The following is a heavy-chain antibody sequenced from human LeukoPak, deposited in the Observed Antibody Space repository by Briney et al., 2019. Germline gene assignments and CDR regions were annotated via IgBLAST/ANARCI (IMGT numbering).Heavy chain of an antibody. CDR3: ARDPGIAVDPNLAFDI. Sequence: GGSLRLSCAASGFTFSSYAMHWVRQAPGKGLEWVSSISSSSSYIYYADSVKGRFTISRDNAKNSLYLQVNSLRAEDTAVYYCARDPGIAVDPNLAFDIWGQGTMVTVSS. D-gene: IGHD6-19*01. J-gene: IGHJ3*02. CDR1: GFTFSSYA. CDR2: ISSSSSYI. V-gene: IGHV3-21*01.